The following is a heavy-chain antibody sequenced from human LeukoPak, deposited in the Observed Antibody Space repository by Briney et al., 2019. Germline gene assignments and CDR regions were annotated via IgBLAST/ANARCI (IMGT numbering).Heavy chain of an antibody. V-gene: IGHV3-48*03. D-gene: IGHD5-12*01. CDR2: ISSSGSTI. J-gene: IGHJ5*02. CDR1: GFTFSSYE. Sequence: PGGSLRLSCAASGFTFSSYEMNWVRQAPGKGLEWVSYISSSGSTIYYADSVKGRFTISRDNAKKSLYLQMNSLRAEDTAVYYCAKMAIVGNWFDPWGQGTLVTVSS. CDR3: AKMAIVGNWFDP.